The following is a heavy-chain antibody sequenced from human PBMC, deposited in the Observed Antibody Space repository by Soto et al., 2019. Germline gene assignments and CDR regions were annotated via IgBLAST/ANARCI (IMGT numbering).Heavy chain of an antibody. CDR3: ARVGAIAAAGTIQDWFDP. CDR1: GGTFSSYA. D-gene: IGHD6-13*01. Sequence: QVQLVQSGAEVKKPGSSVKVSCKASGGTFSSYAISWGRQAPGQGLEWMGGIIPIFGTANYAQKFQGRVTITADESTSTAYMELSSLRSEDTAVYYCARVGAIAAAGTIQDWFDPWGQGTLVTVSS. V-gene: IGHV1-69*01. J-gene: IGHJ5*02. CDR2: IIPIFGTA.